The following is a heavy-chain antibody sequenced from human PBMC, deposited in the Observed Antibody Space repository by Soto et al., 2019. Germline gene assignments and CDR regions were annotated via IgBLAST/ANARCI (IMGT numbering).Heavy chain of an antibody. CDR3: ARGRNCSSTSCYAEDYYYYGMDV. J-gene: IGHJ6*02. V-gene: IGHV1-69*01. D-gene: IGHD2-2*01. CDR1: GGTFSSYA. Sequence: QVQLVQSGAEVKKPGSSVKVSCKASGGTFSSYAISWVRQAPGQGLEWMGGIIPIFGTANYAQKFQGRVTITADESTSTAYMELSSLKSEDTAVYYCARGRNCSSTSCYAEDYYYYGMDVRGQGNTVTVSS. CDR2: IIPIFGTA.